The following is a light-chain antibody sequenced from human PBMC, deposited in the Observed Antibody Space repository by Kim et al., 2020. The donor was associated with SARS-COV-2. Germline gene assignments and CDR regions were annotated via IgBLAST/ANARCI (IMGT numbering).Light chain of an antibody. Sequence: ASVGDRVTITCRASQSILKWLAWYQQKPGTAPKRLIYDASDLEDGVPSRFNGNGSGTEFSLTIGSLQPDDFATYYCQQYNTSLRTFGQGTKVDIK. CDR2: DAS. CDR1: QSILKW. CDR3: QQYNTSLRT. V-gene: IGKV1-5*01. J-gene: IGKJ1*01.